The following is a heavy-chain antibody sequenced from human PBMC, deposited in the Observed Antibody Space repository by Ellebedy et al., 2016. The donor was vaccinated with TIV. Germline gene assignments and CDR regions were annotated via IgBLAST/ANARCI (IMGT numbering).Heavy chain of an antibody. CDR2: IYPGDSDA. CDR1: GYRFTHYW. V-gene: IGHV5-51*01. Sequence: PGGSLRLSCKGPGYRFTHYWIGWVRQMPGKGLEWMGTIYPGDSDARYSPSFQGQVTMSVDRSVSTAYLQWSSLKASDSARYFCARRSGAVAGNDAFDIWGQGTKVTVSS. J-gene: IGHJ3*02. CDR3: ARRSGAVAGNDAFDI. D-gene: IGHD6-19*01.